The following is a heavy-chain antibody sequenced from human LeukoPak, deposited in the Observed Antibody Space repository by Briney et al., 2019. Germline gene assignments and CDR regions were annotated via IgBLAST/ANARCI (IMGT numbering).Heavy chain of an antibody. Sequence: GGSLRLSCAASGFTFSSYWMSWVRQAPGKGLEWVANIKQDGSEKYYVDSVKGRFTISRDNAKNSLYLQMNSLRAEDTAVYYCAREGIAVAGTEIGYWGQGTLVTVSS. CDR2: IKQDGSEK. J-gene: IGHJ4*02. D-gene: IGHD6-19*01. CDR3: AREGIAVAGTEIGY. CDR1: GFTFSSYW. V-gene: IGHV3-7*01.